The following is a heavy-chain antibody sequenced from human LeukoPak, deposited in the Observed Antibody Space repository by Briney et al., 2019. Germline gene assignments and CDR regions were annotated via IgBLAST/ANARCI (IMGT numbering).Heavy chain of an antibody. CDR2: IIPIFGTA. Sequence: SVKVSCKASGGTFSSYAISWVRQAPGQGLEWMGRIIPIFGTANYAQKFQGRVTITTDESTRTAYMELSSLRSEDTAVYYCAKGGYYDILTGYLDWFDPWGQGTLVTVSS. D-gene: IGHD3-9*01. J-gene: IGHJ5*02. CDR1: GGTFSSYA. CDR3: AKGGYYDILTGYLDWFDP. V-gene: IGHV1-69*05.